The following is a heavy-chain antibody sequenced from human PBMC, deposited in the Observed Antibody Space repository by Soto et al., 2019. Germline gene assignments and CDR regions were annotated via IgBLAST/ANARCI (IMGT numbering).Heavy chain of an antibody. CDR1: GYTFTGYH. CDR3: AIAVASRTYYYYGMDV. Sequence: ASVKVSCKASGYTFTGYHMHWVRQAPGQGLEWMGWINPNSGGTNYAQKFQGWVTMTRDTSISTAYMELSRLRSDDTAVYYCAIAVASRTYYYYGMDVWGQGTTVTVSS. J-gene: IGHJ6*02. CDR2: INPNSGGT. V-gene: IGHV1-2*04.